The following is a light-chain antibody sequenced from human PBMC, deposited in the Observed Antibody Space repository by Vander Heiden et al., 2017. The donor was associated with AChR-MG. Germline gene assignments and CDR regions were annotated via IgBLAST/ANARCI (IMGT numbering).Light chain of an antibody. Sequence: QSVLTQPPPASGTPGQTVTMACSGSRFNIGINTVNWCQQLPGTAPTLLIYSNNQRPSGVPDRFSGSKSGTSASLAISGLQSEDEADYYCAAWDDSLNGREVFGTGTKVTVL. CDR1: RFNIGINT. CDR3: AAWDDSLNGREV. CDR2: SNN. V-gene: IGLV1-44*01. J-gene: IGLJ1*01.